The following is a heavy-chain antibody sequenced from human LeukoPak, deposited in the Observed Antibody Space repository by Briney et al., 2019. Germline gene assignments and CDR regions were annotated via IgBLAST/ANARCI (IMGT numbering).Heavy chain of an antibody. D-gene: IGHD6-13*01. V-gene: IGHV3-11*01. J-gene: IGHJ6*03. CDR2: ISSSGSTI. CDR3: ARDSYSSSWYRGNCYYYMDV. CDR1: GFTFSDYY. Sequence: GGSLRLSCAASGFTFSDYYMSWIRQAPGKGLEWVSYISSSGSTIYYADSVKGRFTISRDNAKNSLYLQMNSLRAEDTAVYYCARDSYSSSWYRGNCYYYMDVWGKGTTATVSS.